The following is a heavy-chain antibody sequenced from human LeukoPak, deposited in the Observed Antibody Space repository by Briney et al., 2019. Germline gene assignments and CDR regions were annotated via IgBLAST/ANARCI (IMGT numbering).Heavy chain of an antibody. CDR2: ISIGGSTI. D-gene: IGHD4-23*01. J-gene: IGHJ4*02. CDR3: ASTVANDY. V-gene: IGHV3-48*03. Sequence: TRGSLRLSCAASGFTFSDYEMNWVRQAPGKGLEWVSYISIGGSTIYYADSVKGRFTISRDNAKNSLYLQMNSLRAEDTAVYYCASTVANDYWGQGTLVTVSS. CDR1: GFTFSDYE.